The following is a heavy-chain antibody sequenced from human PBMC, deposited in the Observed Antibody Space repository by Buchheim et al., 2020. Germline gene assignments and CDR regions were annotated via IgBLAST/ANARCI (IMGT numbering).Heavy chain of an antibody. Sequence: QVQLQESGPGLVKPSQTLSLTCTVSGGSISSGDYYWSWIRQPPGKGLEWVGDIFYIGSTYYNPSLKSRVTISMDTSKNQVSLTLTSVTAADTAVYYCAREEMKNTAMVRVLDYWGQGTL. CDR2: IFYIGST. CDR1: GGSISSGDYY. CDR3: AREEMKNTAMVRVLDY. D-gene: IGHD5-18*01. J-gene: IGHJ4*02. V-gene: IGHV4-30-4*01.